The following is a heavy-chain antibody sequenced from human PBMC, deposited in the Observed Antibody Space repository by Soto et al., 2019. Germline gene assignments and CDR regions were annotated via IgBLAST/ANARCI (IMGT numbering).Heavy chain of an antibody. CDR1: GGSISSGGYS. CDR2: IYHSGST. Sequence: QLQLQESGSGLVKPSQTLSLTCAVSGGSISSGGYSWSWIRQPPGKGLEWIGYIYHSGSTYYNPSLKSRVPISVDRSKNQCSLKLSSVTAADTAVYYCAREGYSGYDSPGYFDYWGQGTLVTVSS. CDR3: AREGYSGYDSPGYFDY. J-gene: IGHJ4*02. V-gene: IGHV4-30-2*01. D-gene: IGHD5-12*01.